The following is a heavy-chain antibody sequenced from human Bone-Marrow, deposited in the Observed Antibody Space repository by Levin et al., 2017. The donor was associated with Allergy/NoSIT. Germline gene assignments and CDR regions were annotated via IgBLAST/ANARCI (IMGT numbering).Heavy chain of an antibody. CDR2: ISGSGGNT. V-gene: IGHV3-23*01. J-gene: IGHJ5*02. Sequence: GGSLRLSCAASGFTFSSYAMSWVRQAPGKGLEWVSAISGSGGNTYYADSVKGRFTISRDNSKNTLYLQMNSLRAEDTALYYCAKDSPDCGGDCLHAGWIDPWGQGTLVTVSS. CDR3: AKDSPDCGGDCLHAGWIDP. D-gene: IGHD2-21*02. CDR1: GFTFSSYA.